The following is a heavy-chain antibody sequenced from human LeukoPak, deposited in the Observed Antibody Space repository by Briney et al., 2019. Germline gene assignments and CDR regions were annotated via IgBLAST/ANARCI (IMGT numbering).Heavy chain of an antibody. CDR1: GYTFTNYY. V-gene: IGHV1-46*01. D-gene: IGHD3-22*01. Sequence: ASVKVSCKASGYTFTNYYIHWVRQAPGQGLEWMGIINPSVGSTTYAQKFQGRVTMTGDTSTSTVYMELSSLRSEDTAVYYCSREAIDSGARMAFHIWGQGTMVTVSS. CDR2: INPSVGST. CDR3: SREAIDSGARMAFHI. J-gene: IGHJ3*02.